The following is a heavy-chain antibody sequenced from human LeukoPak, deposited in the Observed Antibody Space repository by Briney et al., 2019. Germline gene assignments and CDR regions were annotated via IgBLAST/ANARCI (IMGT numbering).Heavy chain of an antibody. CDR1: GCSISSDY. CDR2: VNHSGST. J-gene: IGHJ1*01. V-gene: IGHV4-34*01. CDR3: PGAGYYRKYFQH. Sequence: SETLSLTCTVAGCSISSDYWSWIRQPPGKGLEWVGEVNHSGSTNYNPSPKSGVTISVNTSKNQFPVKQSSVTAADTAGYYLPGAGYYRKYFQHWGEGNLVTVSP. D-gene: IGHD3-22*01.